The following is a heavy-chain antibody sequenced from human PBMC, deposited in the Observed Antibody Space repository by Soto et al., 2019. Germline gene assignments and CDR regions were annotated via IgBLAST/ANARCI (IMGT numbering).Heavy chain of an antibody. D-gene: IGHD5-12*01. CDR3: ARRRDGYIRGFDY. Sequence: SVKVSCKTSGGTFSGNSISWVRQAPGQGLEWMGGFFPFFGTPRYAQKFQGRVTITADESTNTAYMELSSLRTDDTAVYYCARRRDGYIRGFDYWGQGTLVTVSS. J-gene: IGHJ4*02. CDR2: FFPFFGTP. V-gene: IGHV1-69*13. CDR1: GGTFSGNS.